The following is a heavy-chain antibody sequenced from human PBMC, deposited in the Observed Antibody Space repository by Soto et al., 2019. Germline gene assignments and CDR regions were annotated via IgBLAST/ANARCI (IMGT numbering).Heavy chain of an antibody. Sequence: ASVKVSCKASGGTFSSYTISWVRQAPGQGLEWMGRIIPILGIANYAQKFQGRVTINADKSNSTAYMELSSLRSEDTAVYYCARDESPYYYMDVWGKGTTVTVSS. CDR2: IIPILGIA. CDR3: ARDESPYYYMDV. V-gene: IGHV1-69*04. CDR1: GGTFSSYT. J-gene: IGHJ6*03.